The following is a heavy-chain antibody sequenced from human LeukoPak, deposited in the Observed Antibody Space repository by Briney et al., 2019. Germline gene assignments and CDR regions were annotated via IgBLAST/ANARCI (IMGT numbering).Heavy chain of an antibody. Sequence: ASVKVSCKASGGTSSSYAISWVRQAPGQGLEWMGWINAGNGNTKYSQKFQGRVTITRDTSASTAYMELSSLRSEDTAVYYCARSIFGVVPSDYWGQGTLVTVSS. CDR3: ARSIFGVVPSDY. D-gene: IGHD3-3*01. V-gene: IGHV1-3*01. CDR2: INAGNGNT. CDR1: GGTSSSYA. J-gene: IGHJ4*02.